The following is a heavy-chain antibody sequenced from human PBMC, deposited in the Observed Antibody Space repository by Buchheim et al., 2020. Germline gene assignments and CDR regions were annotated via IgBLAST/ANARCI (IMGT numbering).Heavy chain of an antibody. CDR3: ARLDGYCSSTRCYTRGAFDI. Sequence: QVQLVQSGAEVKKPGSSVKVSCKASGGTFSSYTISWVRQAPGQGLEWMGRIIPILGIANYAQKFQGRVTITADKSTSTAYMELSSLRPEDTAVYYCARLDGYCSSTRCYTRGAFDIWGQGT. D-gene: IGHD2-2*02. J-gene: IGHJ3*02. CDR1: GGTFSSYT. CDR2: IIPILGIA. V-gene: IGHV1-69*02.